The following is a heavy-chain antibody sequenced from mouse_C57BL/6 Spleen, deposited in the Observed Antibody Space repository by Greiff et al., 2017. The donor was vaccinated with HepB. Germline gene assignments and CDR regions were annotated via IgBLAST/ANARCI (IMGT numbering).Heavy chain of an antibody. J-gene: IGHJ2*01. CDR3: AREKYY. V-gene: IGHV1-19*01. CDR2: INPYNGCT. CDR1: GYTFTDYY. Sequence: EVQLQQSGPVLVKPGASVKMSCKASGYTFTDYYMNWVKQSHGKSLEWIGVINPYNGCTSCNQKFKGKATLTVDKSSSTAYMELNSLTSDDSAVYYCAREKYYWGQGTTLTVSS.